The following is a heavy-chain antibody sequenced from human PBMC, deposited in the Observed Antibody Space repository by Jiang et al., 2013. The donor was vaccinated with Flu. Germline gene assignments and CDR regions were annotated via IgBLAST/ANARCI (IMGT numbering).Heavy chain of an antibody. CDR1: RTYW. J-gene: IGHJ4*02. CDR2: RVRCDKK. CDR3: ARANFGLDY. V-gene: IGHV3-7*03. Sequence: RTYWMSWVRQVPGKGWSWWLHRVRCDKKYYVDSVKGRFTISRDNAKNSLYLQMSSLRAEDSAVYYCARANFGLDYWGQGALVTVSS. D-gene: IGHD1-1*01.